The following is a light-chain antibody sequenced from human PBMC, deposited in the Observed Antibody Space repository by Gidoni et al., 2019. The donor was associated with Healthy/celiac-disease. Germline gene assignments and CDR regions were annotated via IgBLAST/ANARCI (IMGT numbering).Light chain of an antibody. CDR2: DAS. Sequence: EIVLTQSPATLSLSPGERATLPCRASQSVSSYLAWYQQNPGQAPRLLIYDASNRATGIPARFSGSGSGTDFTLTISSLEPEDFAVYYCQQRSNWPPGFTFGEGTKVEIK. CDR1: QSVSSY. J-gene: IGKJ4*01. V-gene: IGKV3-11*01. CDR3: QQRSNWPPGFT.